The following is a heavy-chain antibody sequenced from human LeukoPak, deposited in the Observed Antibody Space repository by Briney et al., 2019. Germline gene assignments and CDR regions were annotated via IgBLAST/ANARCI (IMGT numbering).Heavy chain of an antibody. D-gene: IGHD1-26*01. CDR1: GFTFSSYE. CDR3: ARGEEWELIVVGGFDI. J-gene: IGHJ3*02. Sequence: GGSLRLSCAASGFTFSSYEMNWVRQAPGKGLEWVSYISSSGSTIYYADSVKGRFTISRDNAKNSLYLQMNSLRAEDTAVYSCARGEEWELIVVGGFDIWGQGTMVTVSS. CDR2: ISSSGSTI. V-gene: IGHV3-48*03.